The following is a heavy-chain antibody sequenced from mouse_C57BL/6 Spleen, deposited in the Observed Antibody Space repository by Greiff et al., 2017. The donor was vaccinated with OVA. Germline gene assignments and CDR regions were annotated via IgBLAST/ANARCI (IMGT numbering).Heavy chain of an antibody. J-gene: IGHJ3*01. CDR1: GYTFTSYT. CDR3: ARSESPHYYGSSPWFAY. Sequence: VKLQESGAELARPGASVKMSCKASGYTFTSYTMHWVKQRPGQGLEWIGYINPSSGYTKYNQKFKDKATLTADKSSSTAYMQLSSLTSEDSAVYYCARSESPHYYGSSPWFAYWGQGTLVTVSA. V-gene: IGHV1-4*01. D-gene: IGHD1-1*01. CDR2: INPSSGYT.